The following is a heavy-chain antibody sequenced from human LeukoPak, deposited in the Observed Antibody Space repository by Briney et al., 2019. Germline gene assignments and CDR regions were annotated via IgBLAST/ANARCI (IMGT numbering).Heavy chain of an antibody. CDR1: GYTFPSYV. CDR2: MNPTSGKT. V-gene: IGHV1-8*01. D-gene: IGHD3-9*01. J-gene: IGHJ3*02. CDR3: ARGDNFHDAFDI. Sequence: ASVKVSCQASGYTFPSYVINWVRPATGQGLEWMGWMNPTSGKTDYAQKFQGRVTMTRNTSISTAYMELSSLRAEATAVYYCARGDNFHDAFDIWGQGTMVTVSS.